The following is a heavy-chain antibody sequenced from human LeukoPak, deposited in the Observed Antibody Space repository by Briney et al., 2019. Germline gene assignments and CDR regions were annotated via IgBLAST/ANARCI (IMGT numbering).Heavy chain of an antibody. CDR2: IYHSGTT. J-gene: IGHJ3*02. V-gene: IGHV4-38-2*02. D-gene: IGHD4-17*01. Sequence: SETLSLTCTVSGYSISSGYFWGWIRQPPGKGLECIGSIYHSGTTYYNPSPKSRVTISVDTSKNQFSLKLSSVTAADTAVYYCASPGVTTDDAFDIWGQGTMVTVSS. CDR1: GYSISSGYF. CDR3: ASPGVTTDDAFDI.